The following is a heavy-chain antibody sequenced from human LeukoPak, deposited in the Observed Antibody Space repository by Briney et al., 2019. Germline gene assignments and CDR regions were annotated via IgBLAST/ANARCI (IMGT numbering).Heavy chain of an antibody. V-gene: IGHV1-18*01. CDR1: GYTFTSYG. CDR2: ISAYNGNT. CDR3: ARDSGSYVTHYYYGMDV. J-gene: IGHJ6*02. D-gene: IGHD1-26*01. Sequence: ASVKVSCKASGYTFTSYGISWVRQAPGQVLEWMGWISAYNGNTNYAQKLQGRVTMATDTSTSTAYMELRSLRSDDTAVYYCARDSGSYVTHYYYGMDVWGQGTTVTVSS.